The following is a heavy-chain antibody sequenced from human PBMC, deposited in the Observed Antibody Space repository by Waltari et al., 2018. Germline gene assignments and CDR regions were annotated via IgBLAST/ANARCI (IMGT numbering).Heavy chain of an antibody. J-gene: IGHJ5*02. V-gene: IGHV4-30-4*08. CDR3: ARGTYNWNYFNWFDP. Sequence: QVQLQESGPGLVKPSQTLSLTCTVPGGSISSGDYYWSWIRQPPGKGLEWIGYIYYRGSTYYNPSLKSRVTISVDTSKNQFSLKLSSVTAADTAVYYCARGTYNWNYFNWFDPWGQGTLVTVSS. CDR2: IYYRGST. CDR1: GGSISSGDYY. D-gene: IGHD1-7*01.